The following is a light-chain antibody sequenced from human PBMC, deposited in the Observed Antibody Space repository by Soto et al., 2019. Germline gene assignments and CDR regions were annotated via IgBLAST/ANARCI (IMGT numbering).Light chain of an antibody. CDR3: SSYTTRDTLEVV. CDR1: SSDVGDFNY. Sequence: QSVLTQPASVSGSPGQSIAIPCTGTSSDVGDFNYVSWYQQHPGKVPKLVIYDVTTRPSGVSSRFSGSKSGNTASLTISGLQAEDEADYYCSSYTTRDTLEVVFGGGTQLTVL. CDR2: DVT. V-gene: IGLV2-14*01. J-gene: IGLJ2*01.